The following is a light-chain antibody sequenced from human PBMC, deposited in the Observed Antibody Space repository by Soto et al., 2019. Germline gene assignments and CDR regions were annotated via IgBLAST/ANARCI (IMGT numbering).Light chain of an antibody. Sequence: QSVLTQPASVSGSPGQSITISCSGTRSDIGSYNYVAWYQQFPGKTPKILIYGVSNRPSGVSSRFSGSKSGNTASLTISGLQAEDEAHYYCAVWDNSMTAWVFGGGTKLTVL. CDR2: GVS. J-gene: IGLJ3*02. V-gene: IGLV2-14*01. CDR3: AVWDNSMTAWV. CDR1: RSDIGSYNY.